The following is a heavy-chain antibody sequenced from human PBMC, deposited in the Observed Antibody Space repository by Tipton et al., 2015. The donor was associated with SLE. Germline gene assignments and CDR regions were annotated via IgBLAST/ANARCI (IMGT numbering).Heavy chain of an antibody. V-gene: IGHV1-8*01. CDR1: GYTFTSYD. Sequence: QLVQSGAELRKPGASVKVSCKASGYTFTSYDLNWVRQATGQGLEWMGWMNPNSGKTGYAQKFQGRVTITRDTSVNTAYMELSSLRSEDTAVYYCARDYGGNSGWFDPWGQGTLVTVSS. J-gene: IGHJ5*02. CDR2: MNPNSGKT. CDR3: ARDYGGNSGWFDP. D-gene: IGHD4-23*01.